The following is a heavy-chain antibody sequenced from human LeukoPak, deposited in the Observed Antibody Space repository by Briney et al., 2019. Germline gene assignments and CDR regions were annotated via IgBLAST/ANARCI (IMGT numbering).Heavy chain of an antibody. V-gene: IGHV1-2*02. CDR2: INPNSGGT. Sequence: ASVKVSCKASGYTFTGYYMHWVRQAPGQGLEWMGWINPNSGGTNYAQKFQGRVTMTRDTSISTAYMELSRLRSDDTAVYYCARTRGPRDGYRQPPDYWGQGTLVTVSS. J-gene: IGHJ4*02. CDR3: ARTRGPRDGYRQPPDY. D-gene: IGHD5-24*01. CDR1: GYTFTGYY.